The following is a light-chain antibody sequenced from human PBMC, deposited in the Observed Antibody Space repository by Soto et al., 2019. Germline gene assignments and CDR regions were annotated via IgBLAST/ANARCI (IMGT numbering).Light chain of an antibody. CDR3: SSYTSSSTRV. Sequence: QSALTQPASVSGSPGQSITISCTGTSSDVGGYNYVSWYQQHPGKAPKLMIYDVSNRPSGVSNRFSGSKSGNPASLTISGLQAEDEAEYYCSSYTSSSTRVFGGGTKRTVL. CDR1: SSDVGGYNY. CDR2: DVS. V-gene: IGLV2-14*01. J-gene: IGLJ2*01.